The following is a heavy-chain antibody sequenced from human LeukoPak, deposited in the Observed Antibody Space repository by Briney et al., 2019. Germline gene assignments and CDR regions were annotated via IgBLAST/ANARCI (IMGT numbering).Heavy chain of an antibody. V-gene: IGHV4-31*03. CDR1: GGSISSGGYY. CDR2: IYYSGCT. D-gene: IGHD3-3*01. CDR3: ASRTYDFWSGYMAFDI. Sequence: SQTLSLTCTVSGGSISSGGYYWSWIRQHPGKGLEWIGYIYYSGCTYYNPSLKSRVTISVDTSKNQFSLKLSSVTAADTAVYYCASRTYDFWSGYMAFDIWGQGTMVTVSS. J-gene: IGHJ3*02.